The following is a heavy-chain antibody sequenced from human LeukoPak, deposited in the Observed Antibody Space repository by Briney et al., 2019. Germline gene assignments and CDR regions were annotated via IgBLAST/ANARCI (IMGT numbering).Heavy chain of an antibody. D-gene: IGHD6-13*01. CDR2: INHSGST. V-gene: IGHV4-39*07. CDR3: ARGAYSSSWYFDY. J-gene: IGHJ4*02. CDR1: GGSISSSSYY. Sequence: KPSETLSLTCSVSGGSISSSSYYWSWIRQPPGKGLEWIGEINHSGSTNYDPSLKSRVTISVDTSKNQFSLKLSSVTAADTAVYYCARGAYSSSWYFDYWGQGTLVTVSS.